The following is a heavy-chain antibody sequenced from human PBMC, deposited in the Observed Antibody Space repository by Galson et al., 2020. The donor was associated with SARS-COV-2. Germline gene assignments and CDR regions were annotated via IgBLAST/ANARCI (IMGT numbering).Heavy chain of an antibody. Sequence: SETLSLTCTVSGGSISSYYWSWIRQPPGKGLEWLGYIYYSGSTNYNPSLKSRVTISVDTSKNQFSLKLSSVTAADTAVYYCARHQKSTIFGVVIILGAFDIWGQGTMVTVSS. J-gene: IGHJ3*02. V-gene: IGHV4-59*08. CDR3: ARHQKSTIFGVVIILGAFDI. CDR1: GGSISSYY. D-gene: IGHD3-3*01. CDR2: IYYSGST.